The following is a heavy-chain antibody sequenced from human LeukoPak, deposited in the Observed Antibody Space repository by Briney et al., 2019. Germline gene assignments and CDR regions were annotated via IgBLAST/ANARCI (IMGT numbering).Heavy chain of an antibody. CDR1: GFTFSRYA. J-gene: IGHJ4*02. V-gene: IGHV3-23*01. D-gene: IGHD3-10*01. CDR2: ISGSGGST. CDR3: AKARIWGFGGLQVDY. Sequence: GGSLRLSCAASGFTFSRYAMSWVRQAPGKGLEWVSAISGSGGSTYYADSVKGRFTISRDNSKNTLYLQMNSLRAEDTAVYYCAKARIWGFGGLQVDYWGQGTLVAVSS.